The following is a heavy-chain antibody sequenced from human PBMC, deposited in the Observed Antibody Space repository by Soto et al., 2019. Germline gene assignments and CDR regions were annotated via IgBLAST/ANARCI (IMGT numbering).Heavy chain of an antibody. CDR2: INAGNGNT. J-gene: IGHJ6*02. CDR1: GYTFTSYA. V-gene: IGHV1-3*01. CDR3: SRSLYGDYGIDYYYYGMDV. Sequence: ASVKVSCKASGYTFTSYAMHWVRQAPGQRLEWMGWINAGNGNTKYSQKFQGRVTITRDTSASTAYMEPSSLRSEDTAVYYCSRSLYGDYGIDYYYYGMDVWGQGTTVTVSS. D-gene: IGHD4-17*01.